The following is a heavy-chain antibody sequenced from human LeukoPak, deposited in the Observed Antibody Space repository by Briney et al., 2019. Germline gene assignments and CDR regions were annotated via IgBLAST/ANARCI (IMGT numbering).Heavy chain of an antibody. V-gene: IGHV4-59*12. CDR3: ARDPSNSAFKGMQGGDY. CDR1: GGSISSYY. Sequence: SETLSLTCTVSGGSISSYYWSWIRQPPGKGLEWIGSIFHSANTYYNPSLKSRVTISVDTSKNQFSLKMSSVTAADTAVYYCARDPSNSAFKGMQGGDYWGQGTLVTVSS. D-gene: IGHD3-16*01. J-gene: IGHJ4*02. CDR2: IFHSANT.